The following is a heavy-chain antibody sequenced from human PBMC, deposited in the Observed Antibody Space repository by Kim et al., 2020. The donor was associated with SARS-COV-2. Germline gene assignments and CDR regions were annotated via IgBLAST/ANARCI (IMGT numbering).Heavy chain of an antibody. CDR3: AVIGGYNQLDY. CDR1: GFTFSSYA. J-gene: IGHJ4*02. CDR2: ISYDGSNK. V-gene: IGHV3-30*04. D-gene: IGHD5-12*01. Sequence: VGSLRLSCAASGFTFSSYAMHWVRQAPGKGLEWVAVISYDGSNKYYADSVKGRFTISRDNSKNTLYLQMNSLRAEDTAVYYCAVIGGYNQLDYWGQGTLVTVSS.